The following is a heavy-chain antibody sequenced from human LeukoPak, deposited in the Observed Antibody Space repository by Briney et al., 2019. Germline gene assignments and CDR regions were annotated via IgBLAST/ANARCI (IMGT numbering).Heavy chain of an antibody. Sequence: SETLSLTCAVSGGSISSGGYYWSWIRQPPGKGLEWIGYIYYSGSTNYNPSLKSRVTISVDTSKNQFSLKLSSVTAADTAVYYCARENWNYGIDYWGQGTLVTVSS. CDR3: ARENWNYGIDY. D-gene: IGHD1-7*01. CDR1: GGSISSGGYY. V-gene: IGHV4-61*08. J-gene: IGHJ4*02. CDR2: IYYSGST.